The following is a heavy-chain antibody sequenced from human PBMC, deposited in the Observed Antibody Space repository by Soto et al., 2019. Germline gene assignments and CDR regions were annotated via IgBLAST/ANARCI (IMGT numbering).Heavy chain of an antibody. V-gene: IGHV4-39*01. Sequence: PSETLSLTCSVSGGSISMSSYYWDWIRQPPGKGLEWIGSLYYSGITYYSPSLKSRVTISVDTSKNQFSLKLSSVTAADTAVYYCANHPRYCSSTSCSHADMDVWGQGTTVTVSS. J-gene: IGHJ6*02. CDR1: GGSISMSSYY. CDR3: ANHPRYCSSTSCSHADMDV. CDR2: LYYSGIT. D-gene: IGHD2-2*01.